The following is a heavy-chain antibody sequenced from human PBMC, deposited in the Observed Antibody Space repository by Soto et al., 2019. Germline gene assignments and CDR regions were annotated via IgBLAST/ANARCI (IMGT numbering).Heavy chain of an antibody. CDR2: IYYSGST. CDR3: ARTTYCSSTSCSLWGAFDI. V-gene: IGHV4-39*01. J-gene: IGHJ3*02. CDR1: GGSISSSSSY. Sequence: SVTLSLTCTVSGGSISSSSSYWDWSRQPPGKGLEWIGSIYYSGSTYYNPSLKSRVTISVDTSKNQFSLKLSSVTAADTAVYYCARTTYCSSTSCSLWGAFDIWGQGTMVS. D-gene: IGHD2-2*01.